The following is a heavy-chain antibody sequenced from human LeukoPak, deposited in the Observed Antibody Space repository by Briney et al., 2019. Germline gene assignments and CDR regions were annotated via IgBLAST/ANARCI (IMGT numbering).Heavy chain of an antibody. V-gene: IGHV3-53*04. CDR2: IYSGGST. J-gene: IGHJ5*02. CDR3: ARDYWFDP. Sequence: GGSVSLLCAASGFTVSSNYMSWVRQAPGKGLEWVSVIYSGGSTYYADSVKGRFTISRHNSKNTLYLQMNSLRAEDTAVYYCARDYWFDPWGQGTLVTVSS. CDR1: GFTVSSNY.